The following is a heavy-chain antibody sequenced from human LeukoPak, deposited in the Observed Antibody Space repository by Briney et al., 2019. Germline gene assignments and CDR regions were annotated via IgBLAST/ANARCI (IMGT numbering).Heavy chain of an antibody. D-gene: IGHD3-10*01. J-gene: IGHJ6*04. CDR3: ARGSSMVRGVIGYGMDV. CDR2: INHSGST. CDR1: GGSFSGYY. V-gene: IGHV4-34*01. Sequence: PSETLSLTCAVYGGSFSGYYWSWIRQPPGKGLEWIGEINHSGSTNYNPSLKSRVTISVDTSKNQFSLKLSSVTAADTAVYYCARGSSMVRGVIGYGMDVWGKGTTVTVSS.